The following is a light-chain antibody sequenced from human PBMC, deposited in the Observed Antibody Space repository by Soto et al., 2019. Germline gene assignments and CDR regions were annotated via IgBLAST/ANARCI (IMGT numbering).Light chain of an antibody. J-gene: IGKJ4*01. CDR2: SAS. CDR3: QHYHAYPLA. CDR1: QDIDTH. Sequence: IRMTQSPSSISASTGDRVTISCRASQDIDTHVAWFQHKPGNGPRLLIYSASTLQSGVPSRFSGSGSGRDFALTISWLQSEDFAVYYCQHYHAYPLAFGGGPKVDIK. V-gene: IGKV1-8*01.